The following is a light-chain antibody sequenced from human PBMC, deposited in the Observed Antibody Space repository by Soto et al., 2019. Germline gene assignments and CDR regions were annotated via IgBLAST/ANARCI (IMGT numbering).Light chain of an antibody. V-gene: IGKV3-15*01. Sequence: ETVMTQSPVALSVSPGERGTLSFRARHNVRKNLAWYQQKPGQAPRLLIYGASTRATGIPARFSGDGSGTEFTLTIDSLQSEDFVVYYCLQYDGWPLTFGQGTRLEI. CDR1: HNVRKN. J-gene: IGKJ5*01. CDR2: GAS. CDR3: LQYDGWPLT.